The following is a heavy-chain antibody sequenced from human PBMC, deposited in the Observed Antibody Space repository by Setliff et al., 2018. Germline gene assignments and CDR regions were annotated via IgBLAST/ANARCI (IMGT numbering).Heavy chain of an antibody. CDR2: IYTSGST. CDR1: GGSISSNY. D-gene: IGHD2-2*03. J-gene: IGHJ3*02. Sequence: SETLSLTCTVSGGSISSNYWGWVRQPPGKGLEWIGYIYTSGSTNYNPSLKSRGTISVDTPRNQFSLKLSSVTAADTAVYYCVRVEAGYCSSTSCYVVGAFDIWGQGTIVTVSS. V-gene: IGHV4-4*08. CDR3: VRVEAGYCSSTSCYVVGAFDI.